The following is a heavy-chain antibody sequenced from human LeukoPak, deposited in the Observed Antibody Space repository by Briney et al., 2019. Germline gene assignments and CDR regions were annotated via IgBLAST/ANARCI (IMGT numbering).Heavy chain of an antibody. CDR1: GFMFSDYY. J-gene: IGHJ6*02. CDR2: ISSSGRTI. V-gene: IGHV3-11*01. CDR3: ARGSRPTTSFQYYYYGVDV. D-gene: IGHD4-11*01. Sequence: GGSLRLSCAASGFMFSDYYIFWIRQAPGKGLEWVSYISSSGRTIYYADSVKGRFTVSRDNAKNSLDVQMNSLRAEDTAVYYCARGSRPTTSFQYYYYGVDVWGQGTTVTVSS.